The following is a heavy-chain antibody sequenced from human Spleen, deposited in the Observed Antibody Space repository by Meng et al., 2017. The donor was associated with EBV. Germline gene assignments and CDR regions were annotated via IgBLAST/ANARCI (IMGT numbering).Heavy chain of an antibody. CDR2: INPRSGGT. CDR1: GYTFSGYY. D-gene: IGHD5-18*01. Sequence: QVQLGQAGAEVKKPGASVKVSCKTSGYTFSGYYIHWVRQAPGHGLEWMGRINPRSGGTNYAQKFQGRVTMTRDTSITTAYMDLSRLRSDDTAVYFCVRDTAMVNWLEFWGRGTLVTVSS. CDR3: VRDTAMVNWLEF. V-gene: IGHV1-2*06. J-gene: IGHJ5*01.